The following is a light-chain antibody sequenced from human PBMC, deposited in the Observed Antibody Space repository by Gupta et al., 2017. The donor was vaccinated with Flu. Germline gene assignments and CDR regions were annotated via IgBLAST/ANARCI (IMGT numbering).Light chain of an antibody. J-gene: IGKJ1*01. CDR3: KQDIATRT. CDR2: LGS. V-gene: IGKV2-28*01. CDR1: GYNY. Sequence: GYNYLDWYLKKPGQSPQLLIYLGSKRASGVPDRFSGSGSGTDFTLRSRRGEAEDVGVYYCKQDIATRTFGQGTKVEIK.